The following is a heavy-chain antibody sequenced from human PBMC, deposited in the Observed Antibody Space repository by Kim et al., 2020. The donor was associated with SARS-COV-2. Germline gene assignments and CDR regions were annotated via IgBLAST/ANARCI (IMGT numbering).Heavy chain of an antibody. V-gene: IGHV4-59*01. CDR3: ASSRGYQLLFYY. Sequence: TNYNPSLKSRVTISVDTSKNQFSLKLSSVTAADTAVYYCASSRGYQLLFYYWGQGTLVTVSS. D-gene: IGHD2-2*01. CDR2: T. J-gene: IGHJ4*02.